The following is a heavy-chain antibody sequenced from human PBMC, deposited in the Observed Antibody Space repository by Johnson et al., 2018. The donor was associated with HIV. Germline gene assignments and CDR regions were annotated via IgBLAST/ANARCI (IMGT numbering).Heavy chain of an antibody. CDR3: AREAYAAGAFDI. J-gene: IGHJ3*02. D-gene: IGHD3-16*01. Sequence: QVPLVGSGGGVVQPGTSLRLSCAASGFTFSNYYIHWVRQAPGTGLEWVAFISYDGTNNYYADSVTGRFTISRDNSKNTRYLQMNSLRAEDTAAYYCAREAYAAGAFDIWGQGTMVTVSS. CDR1: GFTFSNYY. CDR2: ISYDGTNN. V-gene: IGHV3-30*14.